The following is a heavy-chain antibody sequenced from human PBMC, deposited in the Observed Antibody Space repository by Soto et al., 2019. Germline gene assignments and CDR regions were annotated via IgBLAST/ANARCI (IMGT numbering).Heavy chain of an antibody. V-gene: IGHV4-59*01. Sequence: PSGTPSLTCPVSGGSLRSYYRSWVPPPPGEGLEWIGYIYYSGSTNYNTSLKSRVTISVDTSKNQFSLKLSSVTAADTAVYYCARVLEVVPAASAGVGSWFDPWGQGTLVTVSS. D-gene: IGHD2-2*01. CDR3: ARVLEVVPAASAGVGSWFDP. CDR2: IYYSGST. J-gene: IGHJ5*02. CDR1: GGSLRSYY.